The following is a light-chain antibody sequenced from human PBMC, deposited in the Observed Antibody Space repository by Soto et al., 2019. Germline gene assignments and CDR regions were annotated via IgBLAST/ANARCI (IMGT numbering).Light chain of an antibody. CDR2: DAS. V-gene: IGKV3-11*01. CDR1: HSVSNN. CDR3: QQRGDWPYT. Sequence: EIVLTQSPATLSLSPGERATLSCRASHSVSNNLGWYQQRPGQAPRLLIYDASNRATGIPARFSGSGSGTDFTLTISSLEPEEFAVYYCQQRGDWPYTFGQGTKLEIK. J-gene: IGKJ2*01.